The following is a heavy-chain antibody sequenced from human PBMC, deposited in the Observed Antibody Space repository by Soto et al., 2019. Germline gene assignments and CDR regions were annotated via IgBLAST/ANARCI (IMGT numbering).Heavy chain of an antibody. V-gene: IGHV3-23*01. CDR1: GLTFSSYA. D-gene: IGHD2-21*02. CDR3: AKDRCGGDCYFFDY. CDR2: ISGRGDDT. J-gene: IGHJ4*02. Sequence: LRLSCAASGLTFSSYAMSWLRQAPGKGLEWVSGISGRGDDTYYADSVKGRFTISRDNSKNMLYLQMNSLRAEDTAVYYCAKDRCGGDCYFFDYWGQGTLVTVSS.